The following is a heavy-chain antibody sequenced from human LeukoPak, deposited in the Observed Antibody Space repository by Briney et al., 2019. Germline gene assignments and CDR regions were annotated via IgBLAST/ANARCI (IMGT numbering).Heavy chain of an antibody. CDR1: GGSFSGYY. CDR2: INHSGST. V-gene: IGHV4-34*01. D-gene: IGHD3-3*02. CDR3: ARNSIDPYYFDY. J-gene: IGHJ4*02. Sequence: SETLSLTRAVYGGSFSGYYWSWIRQPPGKGLEWIGEINHSGSTNYNPSLKSRVTISVDTSKNQFSLKLSSVTAADTAVYYCARNSIDPYYFDYWGQGTLVTVSS.